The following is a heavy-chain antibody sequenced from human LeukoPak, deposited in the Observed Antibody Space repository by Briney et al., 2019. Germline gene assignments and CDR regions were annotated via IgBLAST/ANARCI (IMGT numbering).Heavy chain of an antibody. CDR2: IYPGDSDT. CDR3: ARTRQYSYGYDDAFDI. V-gene: IGHV5-51*01. J-gene: IGHJ3*02. Sequence: PGESLKISCKGSGYSFTSYWIGWVRQMPGKGLEWMGIIYPGDSDTRYSPSFQGQVTISADKSISTAYLQWSSLKASDTAMYYCARTRQYSYGYDDAFDIWGQGTMVTVSS. CDR1: GYSFTSYW. D-gene: IGHD5-18*01.